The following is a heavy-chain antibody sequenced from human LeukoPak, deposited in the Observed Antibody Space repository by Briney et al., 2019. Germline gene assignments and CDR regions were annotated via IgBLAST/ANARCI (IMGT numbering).Heavy chain of an antibody. CDR2: ISAYNGNT. CDR1: GYTFTSYG. V-gene: IGHV1-18*01. J-gene: IGHJ4*02. Sequence: ASVKVSCKASGYTFTSYGISWVRQAPGQGLEWMGWISAYNGNTNYAQKLQGRGTMTTDTSTSTAYMELRSLRSDDTAVYYCASSLSANDYGSGSYYPYWGQGTLVTVSS. CDR3: ASSLSANDYGSGSYYPY. D-gene: IGHD3-10*01.